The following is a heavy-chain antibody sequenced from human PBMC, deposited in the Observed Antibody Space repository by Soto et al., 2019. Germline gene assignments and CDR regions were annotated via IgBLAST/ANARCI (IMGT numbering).Heavy chain of an antibody. CDR1: GGSILDSTYY. V-gene: IGHV4-39*01. J-gene: IGHJ5*02. CDR2: IFYSGGT. Sequence: SETLSLTCTVSGGSILDSTYYWAWIRQSPGKGLEWIGTIFYSGGTFYTPPLKSRVTMSVDTSNNQFSLKLSSVTAADTAVYYCARQASGYYYGWFDPWGQGTLVTVSS. CDR3: ARQASGYYYGWFDP. D-gene: IGHD3-22*01.